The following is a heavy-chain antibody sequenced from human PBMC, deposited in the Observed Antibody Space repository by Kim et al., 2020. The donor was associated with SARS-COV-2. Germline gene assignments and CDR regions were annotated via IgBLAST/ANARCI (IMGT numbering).Heavy chain of an antibody. J-gene: IGHJ4*02. CDR1: GFSFSDYG. CDR3: TTDSEGIQDFES. CDR2: INSGGSGI. V-gene: IGHV3-48*02. Sequence: GGSLRLSCATSGFSFSDYGMNWVRQAPGKGLEWISHINSGGSGIHYADSVKGRFTISRDNVKKSVFLQMNSLRDEDTAVYYCTTDSEGIQDFESWGQGTLVTVSS. D-gene: IGHD3-3*02.